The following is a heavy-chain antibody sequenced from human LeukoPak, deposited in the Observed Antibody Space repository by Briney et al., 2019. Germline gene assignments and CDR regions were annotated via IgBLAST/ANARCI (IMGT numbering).Heavy chain of an antibody. Sequence: PSETLSLTCTVSGGSISSSSYYWSWIRQPAGKGLEWIGRIYTSGSTNYNPSLKSRVTMSVDTSKNQFSLKLSSVTAADTAVYYCARSRWDTAMALDYWGQGTLVTVSS. CDR1: GGSISSSSYY. D-gene: IGHD5-18*01. CDR2: IYTSGST. V-gene: IGHV4-61*02. CDR3: ARSRWDTAMALDY. J-gene: IGHJ4*02.